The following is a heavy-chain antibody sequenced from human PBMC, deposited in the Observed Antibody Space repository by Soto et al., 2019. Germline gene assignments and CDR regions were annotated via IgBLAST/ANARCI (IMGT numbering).Heavy chain of an antibody. J-gene: IGHJ6*02. CDR3: ARHPMPGRTPSYYYGMDV. Sequence: PSETLSLTCTVSGGTISSSSYYWGWIRQPPGKGLEWIGSIYYSGSTYYNPSLKSRVTISVDTSKNQFSLNLSSVTAADTAVYYCARHPMPGRTPSYYYGMDVWGQGTTVTVSS. CDR2: IYYSGST. D-gene: IGHD2-2*01. CDR1: GGTISSSSYY. V-gene: IGHV4-39*01.